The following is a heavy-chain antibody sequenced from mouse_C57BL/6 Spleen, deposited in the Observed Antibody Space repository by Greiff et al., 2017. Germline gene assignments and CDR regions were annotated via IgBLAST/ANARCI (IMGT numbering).Heavy chain of an antibody. D-gene: IGHD1-2*01. CDR3: GRQGDGY. J-gene: IGHJ3*01. CDR2: IRSKSNNYAT. CDR1: GFSFNTYA. V-gene: IGHV10-1*01. Sequence: EVQLVESGGGLVQPKGSLKLSCAASGFSFNTYAMNWVRQAPGKGLEWVARIRSKSNNYATYYAYAVKDRFTISRDDSESMLYLQMNNLKTADTAMYYCGRQGDGYWGQGTLVTVSA.